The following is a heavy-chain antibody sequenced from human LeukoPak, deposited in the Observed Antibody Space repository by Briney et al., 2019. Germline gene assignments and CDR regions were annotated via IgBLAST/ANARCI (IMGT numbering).Heavy chain of an antibody. CDR1: GFTVSSYS. J-gene: IGHJ4*02. V-gene: IGHV3-23*01. Sequence: PGGSLRLSCAASGFTVSSYSMSWVRQAPGKGLEWVSAISGSGGSTYYADSVKGRFTISRDNSKNTLYLQMNSLRAEDTAVYYCAKDNYGPARYFDYWGQGTLVTVSS. CDR3: AKDNYGPARYFDY. D-gene: IGHD4-17*01. CDR2: ISGSGGST.